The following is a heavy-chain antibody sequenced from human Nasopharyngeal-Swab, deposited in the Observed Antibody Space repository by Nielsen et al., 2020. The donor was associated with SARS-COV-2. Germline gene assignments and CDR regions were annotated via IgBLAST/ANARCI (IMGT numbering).Heavy chain of an antibody. CDR2: INTDNGYT. Sequence: ASVKVSCKTCGYTFTNSPIHWVRQAPGQRLEWVGWINTDNGYTQYSQKFQGRVTITRDTSASTAYMELSSLTSEDTAVYYCAREGLYSSSSDVDYWGQGTLVTVSS. J-gene: IGHJ4*02. V-gene: IGHV1-3*04. CDR1: GYTFTNSP. D-gene: IGHD6-6*01. CDR3: AREGLYSSSSDVDY.